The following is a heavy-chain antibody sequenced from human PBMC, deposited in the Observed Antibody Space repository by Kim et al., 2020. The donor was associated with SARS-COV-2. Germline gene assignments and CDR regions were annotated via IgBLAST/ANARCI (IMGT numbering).Heavy chain of an antibody. J-gene: IGHJ4*02. D-gene: IGHD3-22*01. CDR3: ARVAGYYYDSSGYADYFDY. CDR2: INAGNGNT. CDR1: GYTFTSYA. Sequence: ASVKVSCKASGYTFTSYAMHWVRQAPGQRLEWMGWINAGNGNTKYSQKFQGRVTITRDTSASTAYMELSSLRSEDTAVYYCARVAGYYYDSSGYADYFDYWGQGTLVTVSS. V-gene: IGHV1-3*01.